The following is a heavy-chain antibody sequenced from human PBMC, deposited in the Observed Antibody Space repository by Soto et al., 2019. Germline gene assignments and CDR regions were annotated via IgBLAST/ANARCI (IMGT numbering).Heavy chain of an antibody. CDR2: IYYTGST. CDR3: GKVVSGGHFDY. CDR1: GVSINNYY. J-gene: IGHJ4*02. D-gene: IGHD6-25*01. Sequence: SETLSLTCTVSGVSINNYYWTWIRQPPGKRLEWIGAIYYTGSTTYNPSLRRQATFSVDTSQKQFFLNLTSVTPTKPASYFCGKVVSGGHFDYWGQGTLVTVSS. V-gene: IGHV4-59*01.